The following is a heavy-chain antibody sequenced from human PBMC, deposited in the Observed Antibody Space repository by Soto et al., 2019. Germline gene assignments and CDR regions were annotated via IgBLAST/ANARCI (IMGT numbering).Heavy chain of an antibody. CDR1: GFTFSGHA. V-gene: IGHV3-30*18. D-gene: IGHD3-3*01. Sequence: GGSLRLSCAASGFTFSGHAMHWVRQAPGKGLDWVSIISFDGSRTYYADSVKGRFTISRDNSKNTLYLQMNSLRAEDTAVYYCAKDVLRFLEWLAFYGMDVWGQGTTVTVSS. CDR2: ISFDGSRT. CDR3: AKDVLRFLEWLAFYGMDV. J-gene: IGHJ6*02.